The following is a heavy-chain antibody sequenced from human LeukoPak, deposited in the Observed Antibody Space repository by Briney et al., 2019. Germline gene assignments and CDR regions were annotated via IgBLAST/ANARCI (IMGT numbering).Heavy chain of an antibody. CDR3: ARRAVTIAYYYMDV. J-gene: IGHJ6*03. D-gene: IGHD4-17*01. V-gene: IGHV1-8*01. CDR2: MNPNSGDT. CDR1: GYTFTSYD. Sequence: ASVKVSCKASGYTFTSYDINWVRQAPGQGLEWMGWMNPNSGDTGYPQKFQGRVTMTRDTSISTAYMELSRLRSDDTAVYYCARRAVTIAYYYMDVWGKGTTVTISS.